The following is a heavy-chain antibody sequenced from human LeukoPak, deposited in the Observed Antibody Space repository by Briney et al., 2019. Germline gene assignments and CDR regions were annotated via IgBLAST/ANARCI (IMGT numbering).Heavy chain of an antibody. D-gene: IGHD1-7*01. CDR3: AKHMTGTKSSDY. CDR1: GFTFSNYG. Sequence: GGSLRLSCAASGFTFSNYGMSWVRQAPGKGPEWVSAITDSGGGTYYADSVKGRFTISRDNSENTLYLQMNSLRAEDTAVYYCAKHMTGTKSSDYWGQGALATVPS. J-gene: IGHJ4*02. V-gene: IGHV3-23*01. CDR2: ITDSGGGT.